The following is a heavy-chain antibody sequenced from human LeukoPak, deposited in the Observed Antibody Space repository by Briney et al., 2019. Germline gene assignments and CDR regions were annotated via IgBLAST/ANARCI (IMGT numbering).Heavy chain of an antibody. CDR2: IYSGGST. J-gene: IGHJ5*01. Sequence: PGGSLRLSCAAFGLTVSSNYMSWVRQAPGKGLEWVSIIYSGGSTYYADSVKGRFTISRDNSKNTLYLQMNSLRAEDTAVYYRARGLESWGQGTLVTVSS. CDR1: GLTVSSNY. CDR3: ARGLES. V-gene: IGHV3-66*01.